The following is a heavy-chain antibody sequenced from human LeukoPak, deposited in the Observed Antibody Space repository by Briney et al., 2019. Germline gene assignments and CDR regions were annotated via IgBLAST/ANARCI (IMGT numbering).Heavy chain of an antibody. J-gene: IGHJ3*02. CDR2: IYHSGST. CDR3: XRVFVVRLIDSSXYYPAFDI. V-gene: IGHV4-4*02. CDR1: GGSISSSNW. Sequence: PSETLSLTCAVSGGSISSSNWWSWVRQPPGKGLEWIGEIYHSGSTNYNPSLKSRVTISVDKSKNQFSLKLSSVTAADTAVYYXXRVFVVRLIDSSXYYPAFDIWGQGTMVTVSS. D-gene: IGHD3-22*01.